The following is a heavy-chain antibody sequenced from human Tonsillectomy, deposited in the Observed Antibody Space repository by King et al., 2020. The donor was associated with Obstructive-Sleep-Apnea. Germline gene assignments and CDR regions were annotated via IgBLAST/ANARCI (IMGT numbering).Heavy chain of an antibody. D-gene: IGHD2-15*01. V-gene: IGHV4-30-4*01. CDR1: GGSISSGDYY. CDR3: ARASWSKISHDY. Sequence: VQLQESGPGLVKPSQTLSLTCTVSGGSISSGDYYWSWIRQPPGKGLEWIGYIYYSGSSYYNPSLKSRVTISVDTSKNQFSLKLSSATAADTAVYYCARASWSKISHDYWGQGTLVTVSS. J-gene: IGHJ4*02. CDR2: IYYSGSS.